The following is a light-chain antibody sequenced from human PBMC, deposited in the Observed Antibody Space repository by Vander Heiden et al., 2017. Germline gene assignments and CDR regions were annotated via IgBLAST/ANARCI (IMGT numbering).Light chain of an antibody. V-gene: IGKV3-20*01. CDR3: QQDSSSPRT. J-gene: IGKJ1*01. Sequence: EIVLTQSPGTLSLSPGDRASLSCRASQSISSSYLGWYQQKPGQTPRLLIYGASTRATGIPDRFSGSGSGTDFTLTISRLEPEDFAVYYCQQDSSSPRTFGQGTKVEV. CDR1: QSISSSY. CDR2: GAS.